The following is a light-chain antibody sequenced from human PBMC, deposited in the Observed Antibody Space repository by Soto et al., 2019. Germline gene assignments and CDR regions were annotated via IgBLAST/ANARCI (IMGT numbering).Light chain of an antibody. CDR3: QHYGSSRGA. V-gene: IGKV3-20*01. J-gene: IGKJ1*01. CDR2: DAS. CDR1: QTIDTN. Sequence: EIVMTQSPGTLSVSPGERATLSCRASQTIDTNLAWYQQKPGQAHRLLIYDASSRATGIPDRFSGSGSGTDFTLTISRLEPEDFAVYYCQHYGSSRGAFGQGTKVDIK.